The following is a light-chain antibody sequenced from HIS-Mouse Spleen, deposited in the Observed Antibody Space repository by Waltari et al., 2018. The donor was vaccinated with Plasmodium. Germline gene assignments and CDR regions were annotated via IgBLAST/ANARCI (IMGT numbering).Light chain of an antibody. CDR1: KLGDKY. CDR2: QDS. CDR3: QAWDSSTVV. Sequence: SYDLPQPPSVSVSPGQTASITCSGAKLGDKYACWYQQKPGQSPVLVIYQDSKRPSGIPERFSGSNSGNTATLTISGTQAMDEADYYCQAWDSSTVVFGGGTKLTVL. V-gene: IGLV3-1*01. J-gene: IGLJ2*01.